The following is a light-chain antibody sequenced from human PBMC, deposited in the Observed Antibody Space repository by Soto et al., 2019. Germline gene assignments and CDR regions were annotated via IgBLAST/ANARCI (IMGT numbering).Light chain of an antibody. Sequence: DIVMTQSPLSLPVTPGEPASISCRSSQSLLHSNGYNYLDWYLQKPGQSPQLLIYLGSNRSSGVPDRFRGSGSGTYFTLKISRVEAEDVGVYYCRQALQTRALTVGGGTKVEIK. CDR1: QSLLHSNGYNY. CDR3: RQALQTRALT. V-gene: IGKV2-28*01. J-gene: IGKJ4*01. CDR2: LGS.